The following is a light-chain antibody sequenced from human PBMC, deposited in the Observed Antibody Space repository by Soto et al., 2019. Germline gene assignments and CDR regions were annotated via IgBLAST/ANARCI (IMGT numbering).Light chain of an antibody. Sequence: QSVLTQPPSVSGAPGQRVTISCTGSSSNIGAPYDVHWYQQLPGTAPKLLIYGNNNRPSGVPDRFSGSKSGTSASLAITGLQADDEADYYCQSYDSSLSASVFGGGTKVTVL. CDR1: SSNIGAPYD. V-gene: IGLV1-40*01. CDR2: GNN. CDR3: QSYDSSLSASV. J-gene: IGLJ3*02.